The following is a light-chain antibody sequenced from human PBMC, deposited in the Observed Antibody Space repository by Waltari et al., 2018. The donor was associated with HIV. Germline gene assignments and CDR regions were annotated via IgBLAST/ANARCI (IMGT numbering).Light chain of an antibody. CDR3: GTWDSSLSAVV. V-gene: IGLV1-51*01. CDR1: SSNIGNNY. CDR2: YNN. J-gene: IGLJ2*01. Sequence: QSVLTQPPSVSAAPGQKVTISCSGRSSNIGNNYVSWYQQLPGTAPKLLIYYNNERPSWIPDRFSGSKSGTSATLGITGLQTGDEADYYCGTWDSSLSAVVFGGGTKLTVL.